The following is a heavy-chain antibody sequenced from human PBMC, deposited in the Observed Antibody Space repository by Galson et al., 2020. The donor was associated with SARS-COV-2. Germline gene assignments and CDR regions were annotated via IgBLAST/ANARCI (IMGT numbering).Heavy chain of an antibody. Sequence: GGSLRLSCAASGFTFSSYSMNWVRQAPGKGLEWVSYISSSSSTIYYADSVKGRFTISRDNAKNSLYLQMNSLRAEDTAVYYCARVPTAYYYDSSGYYSAVGVDYWGQGTLVTVSS. CDR3: ARVPTAYYYDSSGYYSAVGVDY. CDR1: GFTFSSYS. D-gene: IGHD3-22*01. CDR2: ISSSSSTI. V-gene: IGHV3-48*04. J-gene: IGHJ4*02.